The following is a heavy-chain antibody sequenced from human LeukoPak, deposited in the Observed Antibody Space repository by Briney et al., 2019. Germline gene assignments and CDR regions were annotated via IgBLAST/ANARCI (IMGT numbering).Heavy chain of an antibody. CDR3: ARKNGLDY. J-gene: IGHJ4*02. CDR2: IKQGGSGK. CDR1: GFTCSSYW. V-gene: IGHV3-7*01. Sequence: GGSLRRSCAASGFTCSSYWMSWVRQAPGKGLEGLANIKQGGSGKYYVCSGKGRFTISRDNAKNSLYLQMNSLRAEDTAVYSCARKNGLDYWGQGTLVTVSS.